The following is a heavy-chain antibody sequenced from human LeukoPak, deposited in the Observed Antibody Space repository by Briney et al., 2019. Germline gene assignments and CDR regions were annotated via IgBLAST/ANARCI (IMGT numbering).Heavy chain of an antibody. CDR3: ARDSAPNHGSGLRWFGP. CDR1: GGSFSGYY. V-gene: IGHV4-34*01. Sequence: SETLSLTCAVYGGSFSGYYWSWIRQPPGKGLEWIGEINHSGSTNYNPSLKSRVTISVDTSKNQFSLKLSSVTAADTAVYYCARDSAPNHGSGLRWFGPWGQGTLVHVAS. J-gene: IGHJ5*02. CDR2: INHSGST. D-gene: IGHD5-24*01.